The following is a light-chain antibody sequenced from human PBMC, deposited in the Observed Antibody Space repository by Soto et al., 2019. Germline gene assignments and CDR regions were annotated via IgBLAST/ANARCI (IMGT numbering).Light chain of an antibody. CDR2: AS. Sequence: EIVLTQSPGTLSLSPGERATLSCWASQSVSDSYLAWYQQKPGQAPRLLIYASSRATGIPDRFSGSGSGTDFTLTISRLEPEDFAVYYCQHYGTSGLFGPGTKVDIK. CDR3: QHYGTSGL. V-gene: IGKV3-20*01. J-gene: IGKJ3*01. CDR1: QSVSDSY.